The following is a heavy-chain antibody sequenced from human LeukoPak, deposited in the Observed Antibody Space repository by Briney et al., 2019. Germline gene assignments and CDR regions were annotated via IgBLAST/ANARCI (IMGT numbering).Heavy chain of an antibody. V-gene: IGHV4-4*07. Sequence: SETLSLTCTVSVGSISSHYWTWIRQPAGRGLEWIGRISSSGCTNYNPSLKSRVTMSLDASENKFSLKLSSVAAADTAVYYCARDAFGSGSYSGDLWVDRWGQGTLVSVSS. D-gene: IGHD3-10*01. J-gene: IGHJ5*02. CDR1: VGSISSHY. CDR2: ISSSGCT. CDR3: ARDAFGSGSYSGDLWVDR.